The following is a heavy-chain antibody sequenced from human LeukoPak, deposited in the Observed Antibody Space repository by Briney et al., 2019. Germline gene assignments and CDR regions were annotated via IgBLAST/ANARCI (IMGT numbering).Heavy chain of an antibody. Sequence: GGSLRLSCAASGLTVSSNYMSWVRQAPGKGLEWVSVIYSGGSTYYADSVKGRFTISRDNSKNTLYLQMNSLRAEDTAVYYCARVKAAAGPFDYWGQGTLVTVSS. CDR2: IYSGGST. V-gene: IGHV3-53*01. CDR3: ARVKAAAGPFDY. CDR1: GLTVSSNY. J-gene: IGHJ4*02. D-gene: IGHD6-13*01.